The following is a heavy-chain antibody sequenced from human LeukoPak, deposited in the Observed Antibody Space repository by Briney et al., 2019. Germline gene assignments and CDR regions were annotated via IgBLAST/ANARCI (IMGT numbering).Heavy chain of an antibody. CDR3: ARMVPGYSSSWPNWFDP. CDR2: IYYSGST. D-gene: IGHD6-13*01. V-gene: IGHV4-59*01. Sequence: PSETLSLTCTVSGGSISSYYWSWIRQPPGKGLEWIGYIYYSGSTNYNPSLKSRVTISVDTSKNQFSLKLSSVTAADTAVYYCARMVPGYSSSWPNWFDPWGQGTLVTVSS. CDR1: GGSISSYY. J-gene: IGHJ5*02.